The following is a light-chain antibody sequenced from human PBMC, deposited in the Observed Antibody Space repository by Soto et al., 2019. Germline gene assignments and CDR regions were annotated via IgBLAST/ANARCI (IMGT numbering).Light chain of an antibody. J-gene: IGKJ1*01. CDR2: GAS. V-gene: IGKV3-20*01. CDR1: QSVSNY. Sequence: EIVLTQSPGTLSLSPGERATLSCRASQSVSNYLVWYQQKPGHAPRLLISGASSRATGIPDRFSGSGSGTEFPPTIRRLEPEDFAVYFCQQYGGSPQTFGQGTKV. CDR3: QQYGGSPQT.